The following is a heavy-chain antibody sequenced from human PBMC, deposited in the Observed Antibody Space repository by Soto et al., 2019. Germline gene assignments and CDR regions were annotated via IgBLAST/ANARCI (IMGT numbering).Heavy chain of an antibody. J-gene: IGHJ6*02. CDR1: GGAFRGYY. CDR3: ARVSFRIYGMDV. Sequence: TSETLSLTCAVYGGAFRGYYWSWIRQPPGNGLGLSGEINHVLSTDYGPSVKSRVTIAVYRSKSEFGLKLSSVTAADTAVYYCARVSFRIYGMDVWGQGTTVTVS. CDR2: INHVLST. V-gene: IGHV4-34*01.